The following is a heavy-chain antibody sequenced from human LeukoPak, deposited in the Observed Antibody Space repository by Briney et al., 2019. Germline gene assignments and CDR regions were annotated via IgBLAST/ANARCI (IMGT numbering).Heavy chain of an antibody. CDR2: IYYSGTT. D-gene: IGHD6-13*01. CDR1: GGSISSYY. J-gene: IGHJ4*02. V-gene: IGHV4-59*01. Sequence: SETLSLTCTVSGGSISSYYWSWIRQPPGKGLEWIGYIYYSGTTNYNPSLKSRVGISVDTSKNQFSLRLTSVTAADTAVYYCASFSATSGTEHWGQGTLVTVSS. CDR3: ASFSATSGTEH.